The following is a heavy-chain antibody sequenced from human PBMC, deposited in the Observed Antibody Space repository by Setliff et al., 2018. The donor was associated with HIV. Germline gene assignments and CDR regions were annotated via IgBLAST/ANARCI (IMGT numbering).Heavy chain of an antibody. Sequence: SETLSLTCNVSGDSISSHYWSWIRQPPGKGPEWIGTIYYSGNTISNPSLKSRVTISVDTSKNQFSLNLNSVTAADTAVYYCARVEAKVRGATYGMDVWGQGTTVTVSS. CDR3: ARVEAKVRGATYGMDV. J-gene: IGHJ6*02. D-gene: IGHD3-10*01. V-gene: IGHV4-59*11. CDR2: IYYSGNT. CDR1: GDSISSHY.